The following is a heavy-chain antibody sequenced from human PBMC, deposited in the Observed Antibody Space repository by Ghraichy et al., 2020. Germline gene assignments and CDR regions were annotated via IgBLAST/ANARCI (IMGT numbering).Heavy chain of an antibody. CDR1: GYSISSGYY. D-gene: IGHD3-22*01. CDR3: ARERASYYYDSSGQFDP. Sequence: SETLSLTCTVSGYSISSGYYWGWIRQPPGKGLEWIGSIYHSGNTFYKSSLKSRVTISVVTSKNQFSLKLSSVTAADTAVYYCARERASYYYDSSGQFDPWGQGTLVTVSS. V-gene: IGHV4-38-2*02. J-gene: IGHJ5*02. CDR2: IYHSGNT.